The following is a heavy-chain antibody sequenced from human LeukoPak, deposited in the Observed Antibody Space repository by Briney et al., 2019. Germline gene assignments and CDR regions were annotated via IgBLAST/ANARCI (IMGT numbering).Heavy chain of an antibody. CDR1: GFTVSSNY. D-gene: IGHD6-13*01. CDR3: ARARIAAAGYYFDY. CDR2: IYSGGST. J-gene: IGHJ4*02. Sequence: GGSLRLSCAASGFTVSSNYMSWVRQAPGKGLEWVSVIYSGGSTYYADSVKGRFTISRDNSKNTLYLQMNSLRAEDTAVYYCARARIAAAGYYFDYWGQGTLVTVSS. V-gene: IGHV3-53*01.